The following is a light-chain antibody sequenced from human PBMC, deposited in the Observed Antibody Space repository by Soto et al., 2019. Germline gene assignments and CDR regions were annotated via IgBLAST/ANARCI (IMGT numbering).Light chain of an antibody. CDR3: QKYDRAPFT. CDR2: AAS. CDR1: QDIRNY. Sequence: DIQMTQSPSSLSVSVGDRVTITCRASQDIRNYLAWYQQKPGKVPKLLIYAASTLQSGVPPRFSGSGSGTDFTLTINSLQPEDIATYYCQKYDRAPFTFGPGTKVDFK. V-gene: IGKV1-27*01. J-gene: IGKJ3*01.